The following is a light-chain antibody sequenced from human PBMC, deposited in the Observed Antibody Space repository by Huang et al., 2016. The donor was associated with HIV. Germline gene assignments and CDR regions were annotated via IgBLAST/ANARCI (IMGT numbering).Light chain of an antibody. CDR2: DAS. Sequence: EIVLTQSPASLSLSPGEGALPACGASQSVSSRYLAWFQQKPGLPPRLLSYDASVRAPGIPDRFSGGGSGTDFTLTISRLEPEDFAVYYCQQYGSSSYTFGQGTKLEIK. CDR3: QQYGSSSYT. V-gene: IGKV3D-20*01. CDR1: QSVSSRY. J-gene: IGKJ2*01.